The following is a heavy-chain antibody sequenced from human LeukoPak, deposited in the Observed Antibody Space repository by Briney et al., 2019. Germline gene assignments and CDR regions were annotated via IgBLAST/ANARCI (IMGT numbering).Heavy chain of an antibody. V-gene: IGHV1-8*03. CDR2: MNPNSGNT. Sequence: ASVKVSCNASGYTFTSYDINWVRQATGQGLEWMGWMNPNSGNTGYAQKFQGRVTITRNTSISTAYMELSSLRSEDTAVYYCARGSGTYSSGWYYYYYYMDVWGKGTTVTVSS. CDR3: ARGSGTYSSGWYYYYYYMDV. CDR1: GYTFTSYD. D-gene: IGHD6-19*01. J-gene: IGHJ6*03.